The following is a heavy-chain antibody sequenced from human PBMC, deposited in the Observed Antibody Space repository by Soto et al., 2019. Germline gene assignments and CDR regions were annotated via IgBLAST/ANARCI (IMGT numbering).Heavy chain of an antibody. CDR1: GGSVSRYW. D-gene: IGHD3-10*01. V-gene: IGHV4-59*02. J-gene: IGHJ4*02. Sequence: SETLSLTCSVSGGSVSRYWWSWIRQPPGKGLEWIGYIYYTGSTNYSPSLKGRVTISLDASKSQFSLKLTSVTAADTAVYYCARGPGASEYSFDYWGPGTLVTVSS. CDR2: IYYTGST. CDR3: ARGPGASEYSFDY.